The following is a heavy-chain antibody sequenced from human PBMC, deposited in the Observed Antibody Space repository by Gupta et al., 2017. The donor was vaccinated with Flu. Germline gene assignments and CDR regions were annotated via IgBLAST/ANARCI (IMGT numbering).Heavy chain of an antibody. CDR2: INHSGST. J-gene: IGHJ4*02. D-gene: IGHD6-19*01. CDR3: ARGPTYRNPYSRIAVAGPRDY. Sequence: WIRQPPGKGLEWIGEINHSGSTNYNPSLKSRVTISVDTSKNQFSLKLSSVTAADTAVYYCARGPTYRNPYSRIAVAGPRDYWGQGTLVTVSS. V-gene: IGHV4-34*01.